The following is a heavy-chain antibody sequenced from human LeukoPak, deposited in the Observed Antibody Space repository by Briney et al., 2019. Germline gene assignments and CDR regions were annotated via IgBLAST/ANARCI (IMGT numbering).Heavy chain of an antibody. V-gene: IGHV4-59*01. J-gene: IGHJ5*02. CDR2: IYYSGST. CDR3: ARDRYIYYGSGSYYNVGWFDP. CDR1: GGSISSYY. D-gene: IGHD3-10*01. Sequence: SETLSLTCTVSGGSISSYYWSWIRQPPGKGLEWIGYIYYSGSTNYNPSLKSRVTISVDTSKNQFSLKLSSVTVADTAVYYCARDRYIYYGSGSYYNVGWFDPWGQGTLVTVSS.